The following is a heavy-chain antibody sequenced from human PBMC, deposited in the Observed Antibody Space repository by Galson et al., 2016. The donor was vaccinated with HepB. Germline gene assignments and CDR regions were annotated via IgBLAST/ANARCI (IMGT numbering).Heavy chain of an antibody. Sequence: SSYSMNWVRQAPGKGLEWVSSISSSSSYIHYADSVKGRFTISRDNAKNSLYLQMNSLRAEDTAVYYCARDILWFGELTRVYYFDYWGQGTLVTVSS. D-gene: IGHD3-10*01. CDR3: ARDILWFGELTRVYYFDY. V-gene: IGHV3-21*01. CDR1: SSYS. J-gene: IGHJ4*02. CDR2: ISSSSSYI.